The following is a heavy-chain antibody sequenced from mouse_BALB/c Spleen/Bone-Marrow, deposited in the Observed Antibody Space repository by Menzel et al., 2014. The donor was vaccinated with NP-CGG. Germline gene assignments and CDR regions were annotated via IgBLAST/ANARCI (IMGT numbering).Heavy chain of an antibody. CDR1: GYSITSDYA. Sequence: EVQLQQSGPGLVKPSQSLSLSCTVTGYSITSDYAWNWIRQFPGNKLEWMGYISYSGSTSYNPSLKSRISITRDSSKNQFFLQMNSVTPEDPATYYCARSGYYGIRHVDYWRHGTTPTISS. J-gene: IGHJ2*01. V-gene: IGHV3-2*02. CDR3: ARSGYYGIRHVDY. CDR2: ISYSGST. D-gene: IGHD1-1*01.